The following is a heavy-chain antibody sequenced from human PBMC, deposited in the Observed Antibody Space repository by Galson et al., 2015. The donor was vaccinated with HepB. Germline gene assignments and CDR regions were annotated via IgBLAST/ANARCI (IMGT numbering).Heavy chain of an antibody. CDR3: ARQALGLLPTPDYYGLDV. Sequence: QSGAEVKKPGESLRISCKGSGYSFTTHWIIWVRQMPGKGLEWMGKIDPSDSYTNYSPSFQGHVTISVDKFISTAYLQWSSLKASDTAMYYCARQALGLLPTPDYYGLDVWGHGTTVTVSS. CDR1: GYSFTTHW. J-gene: IGHJ6*02. D-gene: IGHD3-22*01. V-gene: IGHV5-10-1*01. CDR2: IDPSDSYT.